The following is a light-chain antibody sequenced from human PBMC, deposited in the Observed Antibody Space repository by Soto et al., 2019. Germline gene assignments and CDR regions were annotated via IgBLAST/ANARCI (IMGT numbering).Light chain of an antibody. CDR2: KVS. V-gene: IGKV2-30*02. CDR3: MPSTHWACA. CDR1: EILVHSDGNTY. Sequence: SCRSSEILVHSDGNTYLFWFQQREGQSPRRLIYKVSNRGSGVPDRLSGSVSGTDFTLNMNRVAAEQVGVYSGMPSTHWACAFGQGTRLEIK. J-gene: IGKJ2*01.